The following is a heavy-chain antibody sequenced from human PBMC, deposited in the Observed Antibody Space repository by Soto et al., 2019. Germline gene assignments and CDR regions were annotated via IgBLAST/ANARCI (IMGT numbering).Heavy chain of an antibody. V-gene: IGHV4-4*02. CDR3: ARATSSEEYYDFWSGSYFDY. CDR2: IYHSGST. Sequence: PSETLSLTCAVSSGSISSSNWWSWVRQPPGKGLEWIGEIYHSGSTNYNPSLKSRVTISVDKSKNQFSLKLSSVTAADTAVYYCARATSSEEYYDFWSGSYFDYWGQGTLVTVSS. CDR1: SGSISSSNW. D-gene: IGHD3-3*01. J-gene: IGHJ4*02.